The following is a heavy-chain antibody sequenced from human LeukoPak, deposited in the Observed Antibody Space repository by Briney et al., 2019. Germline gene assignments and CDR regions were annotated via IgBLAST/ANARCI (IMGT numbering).Heavy chain of an antibody. J-gene: IGHJ4*02. D-gene: IGHD6-13*01. CDR1: GYTFTGYY. CDR3: ATSLSSSGLNRFDY. Sequence: GSSVTVSCKASGYTFTGYYMHWVRQAPGQGLEWMGWINPNSGGTNYAQKFQGRVTMTRDTSISTAYMEPSRLRSDDTAVYYCATSLSSSGLNRFDYWGQGTLVTVSS. V-gene: IGHV1-2*02. CDR2: INPNSGGT.